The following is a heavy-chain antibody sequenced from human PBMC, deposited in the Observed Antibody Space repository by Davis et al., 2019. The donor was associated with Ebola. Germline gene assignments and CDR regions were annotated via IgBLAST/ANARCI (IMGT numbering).Heavy chain of an antibody. CDR1: GGTFSSYA. D-gene: IGHD1-26*01. CDR3: ARVQGTGGKYSGSYYAPL. J-gene: IGHJ4*02. V-gene: IGHV1-69*13. CDR2: IIPIFGTA. Sequence: SVKVSCKASGGTFSSYAISWVRQAPGQGLEWMGGIIPIFGTANYAQKFQGRVTITADESTSTAYMELSSLRSEDTAVYYCARVQGTGGKYSGSYYAPLWGQGTLVTVSS.